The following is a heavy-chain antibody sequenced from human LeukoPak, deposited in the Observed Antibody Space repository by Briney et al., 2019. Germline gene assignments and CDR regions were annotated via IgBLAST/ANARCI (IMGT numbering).Heavy chain of an antibody. J-gene: IGHJ4*02. CDR2: TSDRGDYT. V-gene: IGHV3-23*01. CDR3: AKKAQYNGNYPLDY. CDR1: GFTFTSYS. Sequence: HAGGSLRLSCAASGFTFTSYSMSWVRQAPGKGLEWVSGTSDRGDYTYYADSVKGRFTISRDNSKNTLYLQMSSLRAEDTALYFCAKKAQYNGNYPLDYWGQGTLVTVSS. D-gene: IGHD1-26*01.